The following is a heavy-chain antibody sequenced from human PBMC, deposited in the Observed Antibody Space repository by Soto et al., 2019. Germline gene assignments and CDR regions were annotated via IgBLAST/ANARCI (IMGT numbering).Heavy chain of an antibody. D-gene: IGHD3-22*01. V-gene: IGHV1-18*01. CDR1: GYIFNNYG. Sequence: QVQLVQSGAEVQKPGASVKVSCEASGYIFNNYGITWVRQAPGQGLEWMGWIYPKEGRINFAQKFQDRVTFTTDTSPTTAYMELRSLRFDDSAVYFCARDIDYDIDYWGQGTLVTVSS. CDR2: IYPKEGRI. J-gene: IGHJ4*02. CDR3: ARDIDYDIDY.